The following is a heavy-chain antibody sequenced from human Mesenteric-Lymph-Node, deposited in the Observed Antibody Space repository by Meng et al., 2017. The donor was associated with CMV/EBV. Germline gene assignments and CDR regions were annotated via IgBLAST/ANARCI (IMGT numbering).Heavy chain of an antibody. V-gene: IGHV3-53*01. Sequence: GGSLRLSCAASGFTVSSNYMSWVRQAPGKGLEWVSVIYSGGSTYYADSVKGRFTISRDNSKNTLYLQMNSLRAEDTAVYYCARDYYGSGSYYGDYWGQGTLVTVSS. CDR3: ARDYYGSGSYYGDY. D-gene: IGHD3-10*01. CDR1: GFTVSSNY. J-gene: IGHJ4*02. CDR2: IYSGGST.